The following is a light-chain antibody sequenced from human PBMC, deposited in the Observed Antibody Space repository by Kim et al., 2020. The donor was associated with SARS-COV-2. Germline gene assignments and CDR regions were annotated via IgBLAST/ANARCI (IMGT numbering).Light chain of an antibody. CDR3: SARSTSLSEWV. V-gene: IGLV10-54*01. CDR1: SNKVGNEG. Sequence: TATLTGTGNSNKVGNEGAAWLQQHHGHPPKRLSARENSRPAGISERLSAARSGNTPTLTITGLQPEDEAEYYSSARSTSLSEWVFGGGTQLIVL. CDR2: REN. J-gene: IGLJ3*02.